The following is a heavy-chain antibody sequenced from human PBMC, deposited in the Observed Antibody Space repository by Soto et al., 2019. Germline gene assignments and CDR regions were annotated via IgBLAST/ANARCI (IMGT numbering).Heavy chain of an antibody. D-gene: IGHD2-2*01. CDR3: ARWGSVSSTSTDI. Sequence: GGSLRLSCAASGFTFSSYSMNWVRQAPGKGLEWVSSISSSSSYIYYADSVKGRFTISRDDAKNSLYLQMNSLRAEDTAVYYCARWGSVSSTSTDIWGQGTMVTVSS. J-gene: IGHJ3*02. CDR1: GFTFSSYS. CDR2: ISSSSSYI. V-gene: IGHV3-21*01.